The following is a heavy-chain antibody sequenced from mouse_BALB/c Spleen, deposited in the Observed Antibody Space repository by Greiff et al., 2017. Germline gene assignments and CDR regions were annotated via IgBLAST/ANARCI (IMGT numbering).Heavy chain of an antibody. CDR2: ISSGGST. D-gene: IGHD2-2*01. CDR3: ARGRGDGYDGFAY. J-gene: IGHJ3*01. V-gene: IGHV5-6-5*01. CDR1: GFTFSSYA. Sequence: EVQRVESGGDLVKPGGSLKLSCAASGFTFSSYAMSWVRQTPEKRLEWVASISSGGSTYYPDSVKGRFTISRDNARNILYLQMSSLRSEDTAMYYCARGRGDGYDGFAYWGQGTLVTVSA.